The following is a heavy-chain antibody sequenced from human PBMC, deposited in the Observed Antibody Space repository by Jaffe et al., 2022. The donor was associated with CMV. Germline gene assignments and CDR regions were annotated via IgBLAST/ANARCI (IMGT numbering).Heavy chain of an antibody. Sequence: QLQLQESGPGLVKPSETLSLTCTVSGGSISSSSYYWGWIRQPPGKGLEWIGSIYYSGSTYYNPSLKSRVTISVDTSKNQFSLKLSSVTAADTAVYYCARPSRADYGDYWYFDLWGRGTLVTVSS. CDR1: GGSISSSSYY. CDR3: ARPSRADYGDYWYFDL. V-gene: IGHV4-39*01. J-gene: IGHJ2*01. CDR2: IYYSGST. D-gene: IGHD4-17*01.